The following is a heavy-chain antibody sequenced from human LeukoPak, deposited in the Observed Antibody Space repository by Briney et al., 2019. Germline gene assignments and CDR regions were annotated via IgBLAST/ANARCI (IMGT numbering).Heavy chain of an antibody. CDR3: AKGRVVAGSKSLTYHWFDP. D-gene: IGHD6-19*01. CDR1: GYAFTGYY. CDR2: INPNSGGT. Sequence: ASVKVSCKASGYAFTGYYIHWVRQAPGQGLEWMGWINPNSGGTKYAQKFQGRVTMTRDTSITTAYMGLSRLGSDDTAVYYCAKGRVVAGSKSLTYHWFDPWGQGTLVTVSS. J-gene: IGHJ5*02. V-gene: IGHV1-2*02.